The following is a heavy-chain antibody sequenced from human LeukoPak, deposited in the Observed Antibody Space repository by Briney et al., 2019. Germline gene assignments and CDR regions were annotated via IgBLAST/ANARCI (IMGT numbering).Heavy chain of an antibody. CDR3: AREIIAVSGTTDAFDV. D-gene: IGHD1-1*01. Sequence: GGSLRLSCAASGFTFSNYWMHWVRQAPGKGLAWVSRLNSDGTSTSYADSVKGRFTISRDNAKNTPYLEMTSLKAEDTAIYYCAREIIAVSGTTDAFDVWGHGTMVTVSS. V-gene: IGHV3-74*01. CDR2: LNSDGTST. J-gene: IGHJ3*01. CDR1: GFTFSNYW.